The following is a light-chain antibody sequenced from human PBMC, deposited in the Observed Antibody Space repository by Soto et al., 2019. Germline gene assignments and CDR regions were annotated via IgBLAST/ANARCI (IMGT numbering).Light chain of an antibody. J-gene: IGKJ1*01. Sequence: EIVMTQSPATLSVSPGERATLSCRASQSVSRNLAWYQQKPGQAPRLLIYGASTRATGIPARFSGSGSGTEFTLSISRLQSEVFVVYYCQQYSNWPRTFGPVTQVEI. V-gene: IGKV3-15*01. CDR3: QQYSNWPRT. CDR2: GAS. CDR1: QSVSRN.